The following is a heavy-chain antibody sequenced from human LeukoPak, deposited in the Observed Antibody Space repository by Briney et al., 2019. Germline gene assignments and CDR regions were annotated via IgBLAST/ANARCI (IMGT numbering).Heavy chain of an antibody. V-gene: IGHV3-48*04. CDR2: INHDAEMI. D-gene: IGHD1-26*01. J-gene: IGHJ5*02. CDR3: ARDPEEWQVPIDS. Sequence: GGSLRLSCEGSGFPFASYVMNWVRQAPGKGLEWIAYINHDAEMIFYPDFVKGRFTISRDNVKNSLYLQMNSLRAEDTALYYCARDPEEWQVPIDSWGQGTLVTVSS. CDR1: GFPFASYV.